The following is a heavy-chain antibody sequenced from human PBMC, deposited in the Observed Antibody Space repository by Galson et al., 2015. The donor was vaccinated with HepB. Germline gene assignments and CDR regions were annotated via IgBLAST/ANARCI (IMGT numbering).Heavy chain of an antibody. V-gene: IGHV1-69*13. J-gene: IGHJ6*02. CDR3: GRGGGGGIRGSYYYYGMDV. Sequence: SVKVSCKASGGTFSSYAISWVRQAPGQGLEWMGGIIPIFGIANYAQKVQGRVTITADDSTSTAYMELSSVRSEDTGGYYCGRGGGGGIRGSYYYYGMDVWGQGTTVTVSS. CDR2: IIPIFGIA. CDR1: GGTFSSYA. D-gene: IGHD3-16*01.